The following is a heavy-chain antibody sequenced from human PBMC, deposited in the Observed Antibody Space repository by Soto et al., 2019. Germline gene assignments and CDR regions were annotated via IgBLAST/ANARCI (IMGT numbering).Heavy chain of an antibody. CDR3: ARARFDSWSHTYYGLDV. CDR1: GGSFSAYS. D-gene: IGHD3-3*01. J-gene: IGHJ6*02. Sequence: PSETLSLTCGVYGGSFSAYSWTWLRQSPGKGLEWIGEITHGGSTDYNPALKSRLVMSVDTSKNQFSLRVTSVTAADAAVYFCARARFDSWSHTYYGLDVWGQGTTVTVSS. V-gene: IGHV4-34*01. CDR2: ITHGGST.